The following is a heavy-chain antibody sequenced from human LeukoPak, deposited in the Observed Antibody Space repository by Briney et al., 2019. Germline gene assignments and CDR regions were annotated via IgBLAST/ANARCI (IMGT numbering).Heavy chain of an antibody. V-gene: IGHV3-23*01. D-gene: IGHD1-14*01. J-gene: IGHJ4*02. CDR3: GKDEQGFGMQTSH. CDR2: ITGSGGST. Sequence: GGSLRLSCAASGFDFSSYAVSWVRQAPGKGLEWVSAITGSGGSTYYADSVKGRFTVSRDNPRNTLYLQINSLRAEDTAVYYCGKDEQGFGMQTSHWGQGTLVTVSS. CDR1: GFDFSSYA.